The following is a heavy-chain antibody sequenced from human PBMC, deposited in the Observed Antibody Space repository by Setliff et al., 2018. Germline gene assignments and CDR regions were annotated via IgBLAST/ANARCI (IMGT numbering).Heavy chain of an antibody. V-gene: IGHV4-61*09. D-gene: IGHD2-15*01. CDR2: LDPSGNT. Sequence: SETLSLTCTVSGGSISSGSNYWSWIRQPAGRGLEWIGHLDPSGNTNYHPSLKSRVTISGDTSKNQFSLNLTSVTTADTATYYCVRPGGTTVVARHFDYWGSGILVTVSS. J-gene: IGHJ4*01. CDR3: VRPGGTTVVARHFDY. CDR1: GGSISSGSNY.